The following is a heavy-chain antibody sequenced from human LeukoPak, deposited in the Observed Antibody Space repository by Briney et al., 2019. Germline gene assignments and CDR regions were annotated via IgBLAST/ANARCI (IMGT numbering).Heavy chain of an antibody. CDR3: AKEAMIVVVITLDAFDI. J-gene: IGHJ3*02. V-gene: IGHV3-23*01. CDR1: GFTFSSYA. D-gene: IGHD3-22*01. Sequence: SGGSLRLSCAASGFTFSSYAMSWVRQAPGKGLEWVSGISGSGGSTYYADSVKGRFTISRDNSKNTLYLQMNSLRAEDTAVYYCAKEAMIVVVITLDAFDIWGRGTMVTVSS. CDR2: ISGSGGST.